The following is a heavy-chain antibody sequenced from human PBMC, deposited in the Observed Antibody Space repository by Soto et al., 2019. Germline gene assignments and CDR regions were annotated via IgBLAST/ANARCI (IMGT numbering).Heavy chain of an antibody. V-gene: IGHV5-51*01. CDR3: ARQGSGWTLDLDY. D-gene: IGHD6-19*01. CDR1: GYSFTNYW. CDR2: IYPGDSDT. J-gene: IGHJ4*02. Sequence: PGESLKISCKGSGYSFTNYWIAWVRQMPGKGLEWMGIIYPGDSDTRYSPSFQGQVTISADKSISTAYLQWSSLKAPDTAMYYCARQGSGWTLDLDYWGQGTLVTVSS.